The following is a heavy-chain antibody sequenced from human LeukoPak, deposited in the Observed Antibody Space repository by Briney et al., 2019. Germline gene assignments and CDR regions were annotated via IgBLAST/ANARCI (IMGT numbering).Heavy chain of an antibody. J-gene: IGHJ4*02. CDR1: GYTFSSYG. CDR2: ISAYNGNT. V-gene: IGHV1-18*01. CDR3: ARDESRGPYYFDN. Sequence: RASVKVSCKASGYTFSSYGISWVRQAPGQGLERMGWISAYNGNTKYAQNLQGRVTLTTDTSTSTAYMELRSLRSDDTAVYYCARDESRGPYYFDNWGQGTLVTVSS.